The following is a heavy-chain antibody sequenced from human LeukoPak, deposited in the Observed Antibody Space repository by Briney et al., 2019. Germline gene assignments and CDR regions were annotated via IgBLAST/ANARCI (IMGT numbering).Heavy chain of an antibody. CDR2: IRYDGSAY. CDR3: ARDVWFGDYRWFDP. Sequence: GGSLRLSCAASGFTFSRYGLHWVRQPPGKGLEWVAVIRYDGSAYSYADSVKGRFTISGDNSKNTLYLQMNSLRAEDTAVYFCARDVWFGDYRWFDPWGQGTLVTVSS. J-gene: IGHJ5*02. V-gene: IGHV3-33*01. CDR1: GFTFSRYG. D-gene: IGHD3-10*01.